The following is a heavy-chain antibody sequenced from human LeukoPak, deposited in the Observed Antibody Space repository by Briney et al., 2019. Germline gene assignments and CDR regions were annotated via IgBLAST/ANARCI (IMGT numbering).Heavy chain of an antibody. D-gene: IGHD3-22*01. CDR3: ARHGYDSSGYYD. CDR1: GGSISSYY. J-gene: IGHJ4*02. Sequence: SETLSLTCPVSGGSISSYYWSWIRQPPGKGLEWIGYIYYSGSTNYNPSLKSRVTISVDTSKNQFSLKLSSVTAADTAVYYCARHGYDSSGYYDWGQGTLVTVSS. V-gene: IGHV4-59*08. CDR2: IYYSGST.